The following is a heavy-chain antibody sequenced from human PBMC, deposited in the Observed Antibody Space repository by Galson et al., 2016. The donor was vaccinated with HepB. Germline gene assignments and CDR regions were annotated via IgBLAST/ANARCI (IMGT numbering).Heavy chain of an antibody. Sequence: ETLCLTCTVSDGSISDINYYWGWIRQSPGKELEWIANIFYSGGTQYNPSLKSRVTISVDTSNNHFSLRVNSVTAADTAVYFCARRRAAGGANDGFDVWGRGTMVTISS. D-gene: IGHD6-25*01. CDR1: DGSISDINYY. V-gene: IGHV4-39*02. CDR2: IFYSGGT. CDR3: ARRRAAGGANDGFDV. J-gene: IGHJ3*01.